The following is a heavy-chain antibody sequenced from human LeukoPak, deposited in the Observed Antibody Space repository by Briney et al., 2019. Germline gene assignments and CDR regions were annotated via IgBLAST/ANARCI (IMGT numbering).Heavy chain of an antibody. V-gene: IGHV4-39*07. J-gene: IGHJ4*02. CDR3: ARVDDFWSGYSYFDY. Sequence: PSETLSLTCTVSGGSISSSSYYWGWIRQPPGKGLEWIGSIYYSGSTYYNPSLKSRVTISVDTSKNQFSLKLSSVTAADTAVYYCARVDDFWSGYSYFDYWGQGTLVTVSS. CDR2: IYYSGST. D-gene: IGHD3-3*01. CDR1: GGSISSSSYY.